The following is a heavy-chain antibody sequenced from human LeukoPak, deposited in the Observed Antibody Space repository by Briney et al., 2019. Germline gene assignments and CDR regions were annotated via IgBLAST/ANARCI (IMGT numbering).Heavy chain of an antibody. D-gene: IGHD6-6*01. Sequence: SETLSLTCTVSGGSISSYYWSWIRQPAGKGLEWIGRIYTSGSTNYNPSLKSRVTMSVDTSKNQFSLKLSSVTAADTAVYYCARDQQLGYYYYMDVWGKGTTVTVSS. CDR3: ARDQQLGYYYYMDV. CDR2: IYTSGST. J-gene: IGHJ6*03. CDR1: GGSISSYY. V-gene: IGHV4-4*07.